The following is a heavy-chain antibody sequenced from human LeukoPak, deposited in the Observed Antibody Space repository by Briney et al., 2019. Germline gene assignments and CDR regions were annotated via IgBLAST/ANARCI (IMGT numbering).Heavy chain of an antibody. CDR3: ARENVNRGSSWGYDYFGMDV. D-gene: IGHD6-13*01. CDR1: GYTFTSSYD. J-gene: IGHJ6*02. Sequence: ASVKVSCKASGYTFTSSYDINWVRQAPGQGVEWMGWMNPYSGITGYPQKFQGRVTMTRDTSISTAYMELSSLTSEDTAVYFCARENVNRGSSWGYDYFGMDVWGQGTAVTVSS. V-gene: IGHV1-8*01. CDR2: MNPYSGIT.